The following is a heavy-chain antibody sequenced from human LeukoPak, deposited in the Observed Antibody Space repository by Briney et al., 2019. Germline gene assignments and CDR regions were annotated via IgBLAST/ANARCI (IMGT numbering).Heavy chain of an antibody. D-gene: IGHD2-2*01. CDR2: IYHSGST. V-gene: IGHV4-30-2*01. CDR1: GGSISSGGYY. J-gene: IGHJ3*02. Sequence: SQTLSLTCAVSGGSISSGGYYWSWIRQPPGKGLGWIGYIYHSGSTYYNPSLKSRVTISVDRSKNQFSLKLSSVTAADTAVYYCARTIVVVPAGAFDIWGQGTMVTVSS. CDR3: ARTIVVVPAGAFDI.